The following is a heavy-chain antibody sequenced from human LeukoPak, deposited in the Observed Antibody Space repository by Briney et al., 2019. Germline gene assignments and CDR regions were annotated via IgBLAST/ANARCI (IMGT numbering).Heavy chain of an antibody. Sequence: GGSLRLSCAASGFTFSSYAMNWVRQAPGKGLEWVAFISYDGGNKYYADSVKGRFTISRDNSKNSLYLQMNSLRAEDTSVYYCARARSNCHLGYWGQGTLVTVSS. D-gene: IGHD3-10*01. V-gene: IGHV3-30*04. CDR2: ISYDGGNK. CDR3: ARARSNCHLGY. CDR1: GFTFSSYA. J-gene: IGHJ4*02.